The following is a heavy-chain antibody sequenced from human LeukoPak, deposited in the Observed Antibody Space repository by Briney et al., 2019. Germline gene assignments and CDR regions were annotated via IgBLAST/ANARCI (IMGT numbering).Heavy chain of an antibody. D-gene: IGHD3-10*01. CDR3: ARTSYYGSGSSPFDP. CDR2: IIPILGIA. J-gene: IGHJ5*02. Sequence: ASVKVSCKASGGTFSSYAISWVRQAPGQGLEWMGRIIPILGIANYAQKFQGRVTITADKSTSTAYMELSSLRSEDTAVYYCARTSYYGSGSSPFDPWGQGTLVTVSS. CDR1: GGTFSSYA. V-gene: IGHV1-69*04.